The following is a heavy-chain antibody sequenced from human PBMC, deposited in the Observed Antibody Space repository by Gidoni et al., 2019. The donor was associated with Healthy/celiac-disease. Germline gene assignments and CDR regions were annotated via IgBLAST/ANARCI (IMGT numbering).Heavy chain of an antibody. CDR2: IYYRGST. CDR3: ASGATIISSDY. D-gene: IGHD5-12*01. CDR1: GGSISSSSYY. J-gene: IGHJ4*02. Sequence: QLQLQESGPGLVRPSETLSLTCTVSGGSISSSSYYWGWIRQPLGKWLGWIGSIYYRGSTYYNPSLKSRVTRSVDTSKNQFSLKLSSVTAADTAVYYCASGATIISSDYWGQGTLVTVSS. V-gene: IGHV4-39*07.